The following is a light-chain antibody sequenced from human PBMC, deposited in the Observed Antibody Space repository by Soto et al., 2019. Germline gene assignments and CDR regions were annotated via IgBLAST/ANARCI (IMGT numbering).Light chain of an antibody. CDR2: DAS. CDR1: QSVTSSY. J-gene: IGKJ1*01. Sequence: EIVLTQSPGTPSLSPGERATLSCRAGQSVTSSYLSCYQQKPGQAPRLLIYDASNRATGIPARFSGSGSGTDFTLTISSLEPEDFAVYYCQQRSNWPPWTFGQGTKVDIK. V-gene: IGKV3-11*01. CDR3: QQRSNWPPWT.